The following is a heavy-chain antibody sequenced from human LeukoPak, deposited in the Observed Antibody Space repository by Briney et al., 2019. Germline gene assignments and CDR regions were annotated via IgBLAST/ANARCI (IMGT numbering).Heavy chain of an antibody. CDR3: AKPASSYYDSSGYYYFDY. J-gene: IGHJ4*02. CDR1: GFTFSSYV. D-gene: IGHD3-22*01. CDR2: ISYDGSNE. V-gene: IGHV3-30*04. Sequence: GGSLRLSCAASGFTFSSYVMHWVRPAPGKGREWVAIISYDGSNEYYADSVKGRFTISRDNPKNTLYLQMNSLRAEDTAVYYCAKPASSYYDSSGYYYFDYWGQGTLVTVSS.